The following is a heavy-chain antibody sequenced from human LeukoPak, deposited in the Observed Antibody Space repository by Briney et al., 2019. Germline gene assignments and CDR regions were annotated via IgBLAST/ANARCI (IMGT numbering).Heavy chain of an antibody. J-gene: IGHJ3*02. V-gene: IGHV3-64*01. Sequence: PGGSLRLSCAASGFAFSSYAMHWVRQAPGKGLEYVSAISSNGGSTYYANSVKGRFTISRDNSKNTLYPQMGSLRAEDMAVYYCARVPDSSLRPPGAFDIWGQGTMVTVSS. CDR3: ARVPDSSLRPPGAFDI. CDR1: GFAFSSYA. D-gene: IGHD3-22*01. CDR2: ISSNGGST.